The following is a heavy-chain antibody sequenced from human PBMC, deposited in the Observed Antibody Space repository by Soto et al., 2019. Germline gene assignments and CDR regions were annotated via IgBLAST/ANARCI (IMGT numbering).Heavy chain of an antibody. V-gene: IGHV2-5*02. CDR2: IYWDDDK. Sequence: QITLMESGPTLVKPTQTLTLTCTFSGFSLSTGGVGVGWIRQPPGKALEWLALIYWDDDKRYSPTLRSRITLTKYTSKTQVVITMSNMDPVATATSYCTHSRCGGDFFQSYSSHYYLGMAVWGQGTTVTVSS. J-gene: IGHJ6*02. CDR3: THSRCGGDFFQSYSSHYYLGMAV. CDR1: GFSLSTGGVG. D-gene: IGHD2-21*02.